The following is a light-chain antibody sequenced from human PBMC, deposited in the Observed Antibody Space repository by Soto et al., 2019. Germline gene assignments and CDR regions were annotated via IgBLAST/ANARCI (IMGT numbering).Light chain of an antibody. CDR2: AYT. CDR3: QSYDSSFNGLI. J-gene: IGLJ2*01. V-gene: IGLV1-40*01. Sequence: QSVLTQPPSVTGAPGQRVTISCTGTNYNIGAGYDVHWYQQFPGKAPKLLISAYTNRPSGIPDRFSGSKSGTSASLAITGLLAEDEADFYCQSYDSSFNGLIFGVGTKLTVL. CDR1: NYNIGAGYD.